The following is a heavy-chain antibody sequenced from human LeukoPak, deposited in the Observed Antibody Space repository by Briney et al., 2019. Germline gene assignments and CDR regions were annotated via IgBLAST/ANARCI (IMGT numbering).Heavy chain of an antibody. CDR3: ARDVGAAAFDY. V-gene: IGHV3-74*01. D-gene: IGHD6-13*01. CDR1: GFTFSSYW. J-gene: IGHJ4*02. Sequence: GGSLSLSCAASGFTFSSYWMHWVRQAPGQGLVWVSRINSDGSSTSYADSVKGRFTISRDNAKNTLYLQMNSLRAEDTAVYYCARDVGAAAFDYWGQGTLVTVSS. CDR2: INSDGSST.